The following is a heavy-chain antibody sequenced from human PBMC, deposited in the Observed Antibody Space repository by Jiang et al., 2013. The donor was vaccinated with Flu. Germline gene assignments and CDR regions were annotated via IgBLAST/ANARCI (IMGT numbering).Heavy chain of an antibody. CDR1: GYTFTGYY. CDR3: ARGRITMVQGVANWFDP. V-gene: IGHV1-2*06. J-gene: IGHJ5*02. CDR2: INPNSGGT. Sequence: GYTFTGYYMHWVRQAPGQGLEWMGRINPNSGGTNYAQKFQGRVTMTRDTSISTAYMELSRLRSDDTAVYYCARGRITMVQGVANWFDPWGQGTLVTVSS. D-gene: IGHD3-10*01.